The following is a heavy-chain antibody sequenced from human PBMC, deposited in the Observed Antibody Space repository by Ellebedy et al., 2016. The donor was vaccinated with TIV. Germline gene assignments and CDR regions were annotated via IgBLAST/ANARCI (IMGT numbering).Heavy chain of an antibody. V-gene: IGHV3-53*01. CDR3: AGGIAVAGTSLGY. CDR2: IYGSGNT. CDR1: GISVSSNY. Sequence: GGSLRLSCAASGISVSSNYMSWVRQAPGKGLEWVSIIYGSGNTFYADSVKGRFTISRDNSRNTVYLQMSSLRAEDTAVYYCAGGIAVAGTSLGYWGQGTLVTVSS. J-gene: IGHJ4*02. D-gene: IGHD6-19*01.